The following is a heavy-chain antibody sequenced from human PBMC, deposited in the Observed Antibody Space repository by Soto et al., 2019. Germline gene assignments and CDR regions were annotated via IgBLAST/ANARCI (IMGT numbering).Heavy chain of an antibody. CDR2: ISWNSGSI. D-gene: IGHD5-12*01. J-gene: IGHJ4*02. CDR1: GFTFDDYA. CDR3: AKESSIVAQQYYFDY. Sequence: VQLVESGGGLVQPGRSLRLSCAASGFTFDDYAMHWVRQAPGKGLEWVSGISWNSGSIGYADSVKGRFTISRDNAKNSLYLQMNSLRAEDTALYYCAKESSIVAQQYYFDYWGQGTLVTVSS. V-gene: IGHV3-9*01.